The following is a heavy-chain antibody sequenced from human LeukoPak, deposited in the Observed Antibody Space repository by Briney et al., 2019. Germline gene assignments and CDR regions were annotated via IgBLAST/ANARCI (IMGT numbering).Heavy chain of an antibody. CDR3: VRGSGGY. Sequence: ASVKVSCKAYGYTFSDYNIHWVRQAPGQGLEWMGRIHPNAGGTLYAQNFQDRVTVTWDTSITTAYVELSRLTSDDTALYYCVRGSGGYWGQGTLVTVSS. CDR1: GYTFSDYN. CDR2: IHPNAGGT. J-gene: IGHJ4*02. D-gene: IGHD1-26*01. V-gene: IGHV1-2*02.